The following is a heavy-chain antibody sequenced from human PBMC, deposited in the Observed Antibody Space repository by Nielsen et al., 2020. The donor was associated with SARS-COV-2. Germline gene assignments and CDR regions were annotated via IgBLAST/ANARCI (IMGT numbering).Heavy chain of an antibody. CDR1: GGSIRSGDYY. CDR2: ISWNSGSI. CDR3: AKDSSGWYYFDY. V-gene: IGHV3-9*01. J-gene: IGHJ4*02. D-gene: IGHD6-19*01. Sequence: LSLTCTVSGGSIRSGDYYWSWIRQPPGKGLEWVSGISWNSGSIGYADSVKGRFTISRDNAKNSLYLQMNSLRAEDTALYYCAKDSSGWYYFDYWGQGTLVTVSS.